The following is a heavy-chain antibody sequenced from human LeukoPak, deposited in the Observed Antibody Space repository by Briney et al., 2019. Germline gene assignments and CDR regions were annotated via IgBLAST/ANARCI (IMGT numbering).Heavy chain of an antibody. J-gene: IGHJ5*02. D-gene: IGHD2-2*01. CDR3: ARLPSS. CDR2: IYTDGST. V-gene: IGHV3-66*02. Sequence: GGSLRLSCAASGFTFSTYSMNWVRQAPGKGLEWVSVIYTDGSTYYADSVKGRFTISRDNSENTLFLQMNSLKIEDTAVYYCARLPSSWGQGTLVTVSS. CDR1: GFTFSTYS.